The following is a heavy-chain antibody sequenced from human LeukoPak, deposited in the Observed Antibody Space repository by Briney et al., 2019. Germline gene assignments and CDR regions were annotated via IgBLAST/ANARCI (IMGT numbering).Heavy chain of an antibody. D-gene: IGHD3-3*01. V-gene: IGHV3-30*04. Sequence: GGSLRLSCAASGFTFSSYAMHWVRQAPGKGLEWVAVISYDGSNKYYADSVKGRFTISRDNSKNTLYLQMNSLGAEDTAVYYCARDILRDYDFWSGYDYWGQGTLVTVSS. CDR3: ARDILRDYDFWSGYDY. J-gene: IGHJ4*02. CDR1: GFTFSSYA. CDR2: ISYDGSNK.